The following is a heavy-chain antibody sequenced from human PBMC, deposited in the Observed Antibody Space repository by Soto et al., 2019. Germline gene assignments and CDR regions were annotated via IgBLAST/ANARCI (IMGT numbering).Heavy chain of an antibody. CDR1: GGTFSSYT. J-gene: IGHJ4*02. V-gene: IGHV1-69*02. D-gene: IGHD2-2*02. Sequence: QVQLVQSGAEVKKPGSSVKVSCKASGGTFSSYTISWVRQAPGQGLEWMGRIIPILGIANYALKFQGRGTITADKSASTAYMELSSLRSEDTAVYYCAMEYCSSTSCYRDYWGQGTLVTVSS. CDR2: IIPILGIA. CDR3: AMEYCSSTSCYRDY.